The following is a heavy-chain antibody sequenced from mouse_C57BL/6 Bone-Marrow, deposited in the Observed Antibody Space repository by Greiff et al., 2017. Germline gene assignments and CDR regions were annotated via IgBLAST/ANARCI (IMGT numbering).Heavy chain of an antibody. CDR1: GFSFTDYN. V-gene: IGHV1-39*01. J-gene: IGHJ2*01. Sequence: VQLQQSGPELVKPGASVKISCKASGFSFTDYNMNWVKQSNGKSLEWIGVINPNYGTTSYNQKFKGKATLTVDQSSSTAYMQLNSLTSEDSAVYDCERKALTTGDYFDYWGQGTTLTVSS. CDR2: INPNYGTT. D-gene: IGHD1-1*01. CDR3: ERKALTTGDYFDY.